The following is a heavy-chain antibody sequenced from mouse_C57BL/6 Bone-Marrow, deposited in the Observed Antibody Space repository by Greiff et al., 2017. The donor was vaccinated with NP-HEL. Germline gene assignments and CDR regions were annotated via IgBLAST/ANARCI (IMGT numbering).Heavy chain of an antibody. V-gene: IGHV3-8*01. D-gene: IGHD2-2*01. CDR3: ARAPLWLRRNYYAMDY. J-gene: IGHJ4*01. CDR2: ISYSGST. Sequence: EVQLVESGPGLAKPSQTLSLTCSVTGYSITSDYWNWIRKFPGNKLEYMGYISYSGSTYYNPSLKSRISITRDTSKIQYYLQLNSVTTEDTATYYCARAPLWLRRNYYAMDYWGQGTSVTVSS. CDR1: GYSITSDY.